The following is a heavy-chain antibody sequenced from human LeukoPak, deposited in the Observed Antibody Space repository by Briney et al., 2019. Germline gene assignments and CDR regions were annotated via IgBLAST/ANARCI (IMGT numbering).Heavy chain of an antibody. J-gene: IGHJ4*02. Sequence: SETLSLTCAVSGGSFSGYYWSWIRQPPGKGLEWIGEINHSGSTNYNPSLKSRVTISVDTSKNQFSLKLSSVTAADTAVYYCATAAAPPHSFDYWGQGTLVTVSS. CDR2: INHSGST. CDR1: GGSFSGYY. CDR3: ATAAAPPHSFDY. V-gene: IGHV4-34*01. D-gene: IGHD6-13*01.